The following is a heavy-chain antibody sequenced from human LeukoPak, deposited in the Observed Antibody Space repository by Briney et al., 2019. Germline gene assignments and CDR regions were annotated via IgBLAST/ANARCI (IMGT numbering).Heavy chain of an antibody. Sequence: SETLSLTCTVSGGSISSYYWSWIRQPPGKGLEWIGYIYYSGSTNYKPSLKSRVTISVETSKNQFSLKLSSVTAADTAVYYCRVDTPFFDYWGQGTLVTVSS. D-gene: IGHD5-18*01. CDR2: IYYSGST. CDR3: RVDTPFFDY. V-gene: IGHV4-59*01. CDR1: GGSISSYY. J-gene: IGHJ4*02.